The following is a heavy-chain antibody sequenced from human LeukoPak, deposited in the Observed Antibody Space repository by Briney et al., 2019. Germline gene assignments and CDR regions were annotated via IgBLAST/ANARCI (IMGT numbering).Heavy chain of an antibody. Sequence: PGGSLRLSCAASGFIFSSYAMSWVRQAPGKGLEWVSGISGSGDNTYYADSVKGRFTISRDNAKNTLYLQMNSLRAEDTAIYYCYVELSSNWFDPWGQGALVTVSS. D-gene: IGHD5-24*01. V-gene: IGHV3-23*01. J-gene: IGHJ5*02. CDR3: YVELSSNWFDP. CDR2: ISGSGDNT. CDR1: GFIFSSYA.